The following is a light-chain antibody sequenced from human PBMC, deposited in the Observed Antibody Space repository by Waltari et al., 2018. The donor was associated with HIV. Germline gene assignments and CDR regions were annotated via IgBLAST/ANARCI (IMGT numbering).Light chain of an antibody. Sequence: IVMTQSPLSLPVTPGEPASISCRSSQSLLHSNGYNYLDWYLQKPGQSPQVLMYLGSSRASGVPDRFSGSGSGTDLTLKISRVEAEDVGLYCCMQALQTPITFGQGTRLEIK. CDR1: QSLLHSNGYNY. CDR2: LGS. V-gene: IGKV2-28*01. CDR3: MQALQTPIT. J-gene: IGKJ5*01.